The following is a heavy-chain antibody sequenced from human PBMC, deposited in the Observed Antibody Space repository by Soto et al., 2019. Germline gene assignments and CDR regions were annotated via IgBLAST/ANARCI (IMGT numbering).Heavy chain of an antibody. CDR3: ARGLTKGGDSSGYYPAPPGWFDP. Sequence: TLSLTCTVFGGSISSGGYYWSWIRQHPGKGLEWIVYIYYSGSTYYNPSLKSRVTISVDTSKNQFSLKLSSVTAADTAVYYCARGLTKGGDSSGYYPAPPGWFDPWGQGTLVTVSS. CDR2: IYYSGST. CDR1: GGSISSGGYY. V-gene: IGHV4-31*03. D-gene: IGHD3-22*01. J-gene: IGHJ5*02.